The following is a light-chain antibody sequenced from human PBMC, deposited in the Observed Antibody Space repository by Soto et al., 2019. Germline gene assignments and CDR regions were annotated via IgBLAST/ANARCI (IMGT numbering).Light chain of an antibody. CDR3: QQYGGSPQT. V-gene: IGKV3-20*01. CDR2: GAS. Sequence: EIVLTQSTGTLSLSPGERATLSCRASQSVSSNYLAWYQQKPGQAPRLLIYGASIRATGIPDRFSGSGSGTDFTLTSSRLEPEDVAVDYCQQYGGSPQTLGQGTKLEIK. J-gene: IGKJ2*01. CDR1: QSVSSNY.